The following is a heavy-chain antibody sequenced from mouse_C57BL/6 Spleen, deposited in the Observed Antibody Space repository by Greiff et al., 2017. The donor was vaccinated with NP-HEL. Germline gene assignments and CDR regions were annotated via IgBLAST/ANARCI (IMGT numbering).Heavy chain of an antibody. CDR2: IRSKSNNYAT. V-gene: IGHV10-1*01. CDR1: GFSFNTYA. Sequence: EVQLVESGGGLVQPKGSLKLSCAASGFSFNTYAMNWVRQAPGTGLEWVARIRSKSNNYATYYADSVKDRFTISRDDSESMLYLQMNNLKTEDTAMYYCVSSVDEAMDYWGQGTSVTVSS. J-gene: IGHJ4*01. CDR3: VSSVDEAMDY. D-gene: IGHD3-2*02.